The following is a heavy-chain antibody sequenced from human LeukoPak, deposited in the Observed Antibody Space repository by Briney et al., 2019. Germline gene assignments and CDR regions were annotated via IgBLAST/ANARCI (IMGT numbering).Heavy chain of an antibody. D-gene: IGHD1-1*01. CDR1: GFTFSDYY. V-gene: IGHV3-11*04. CDR3: ARYCTFRTCSGTKFDS. Sequence: PGGSLRLSCAASGFTFSDYYMSWIRQAPGKGLEWISYISSRGNVIYYADSVKGRFTISRDNAKNSLYLQMNSLRAEDSAVYYCARYCTFRTCSGTKFDSWGQGTLVTVSS. CDR2: ISSRGNVI. J-gene: IGHJ4*02.